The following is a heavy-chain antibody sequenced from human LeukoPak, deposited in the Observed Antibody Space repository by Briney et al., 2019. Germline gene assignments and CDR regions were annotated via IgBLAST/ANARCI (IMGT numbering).Heavy chain of an antibody. CDR3: AREYTSSFDY. J-gene: IGHJ4*02. Sequence: SHTLSLTCAISGDSVSTNSAAWNWIRQSPSRGLEWVGRTYYWSKWYNDYAVAVKSRIAINPDTSKNQFSLPLNSVTPEDTAVYYCAREYTSSFDYWGQGTLVIVSS. V-gene: IGHV6-1*01. CDR1: GDSVSTNSAA. CDR2: TYYWSKWYN. D-gene: IGHD6-6*01.